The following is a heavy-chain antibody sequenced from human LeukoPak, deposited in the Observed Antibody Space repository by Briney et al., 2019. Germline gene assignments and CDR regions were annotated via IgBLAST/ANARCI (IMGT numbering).Heavy chain of an antibody. J-gene: IGHJ4*02. CDR3: ARHVAFYDSSSFDY. V-gene: IGHV4-39*01. CDR1: GGSISSSSYY. Sequence: SETLSLTXTVSGGSISSSSYYWSWIRQPPGKGLEWIGSIYYSGSTYYNPSLKSRVTISVDTSKNQFSLKLSSVTAADTAVYYCARHVAFYDSSSFDYWGQGTLVTVSS. CDR2: IYYSGST. D-gene: IGHD3-3*01.